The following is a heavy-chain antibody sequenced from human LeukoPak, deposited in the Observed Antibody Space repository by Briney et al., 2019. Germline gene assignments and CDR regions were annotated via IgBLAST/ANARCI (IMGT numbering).Heavy chain of an antibody. D-gene: IGHD2-2*01. CDR2: INQDGSEK. CDR1: GVTFSTYW. Sequence: GGSLRLSCVDSGVTFSTYWTNSARQAPGNGLEWVANINQDGSEKYYADSVKGRFTISRDNAKNSLYLEMNSLRVDDTGVYYCVSCRESSSSCSLDYWGQGTLVSVSS. CDR3: VSCRESSSSCSLDY. V-gene: IGHV3-7*01. J-gene: IGHJ4*02.